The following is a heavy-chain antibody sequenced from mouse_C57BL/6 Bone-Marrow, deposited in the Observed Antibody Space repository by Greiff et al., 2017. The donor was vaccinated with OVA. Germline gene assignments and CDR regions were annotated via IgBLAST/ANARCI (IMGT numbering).Heavy chain of an antibody. J-gene: IGHJ3*01. CDR1: GYTFTTYP. CDR3: ARPGDYDGDWFAY. V-gene: IGHV1-47*01. CDR2: FHPYNDDT. Sequence: QVQLKESGAELVKPGASVKMSCKASGYTFTTYPIEWMKQNHGKSLAWIGNFHPYNDDTKYNEKFKGKATLTVEKSSSTVYLELSRLTSDDSAVYYCARPGDYDGDWFAYWGQGTLVTVSA. D-gene: IGHD2-4*01.